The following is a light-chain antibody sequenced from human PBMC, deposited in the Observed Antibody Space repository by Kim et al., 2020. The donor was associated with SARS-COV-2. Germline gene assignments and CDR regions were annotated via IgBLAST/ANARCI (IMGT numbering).Light chain of an antibody. CDR3: QQYGSSLYT. J-gene: IGKJ2*01. CDR2: GAS. V-gene: IGKV3-20*01. CDR1: HIVSSDY. Sequence: SPGERATRSCRASHIVSSDYVAWFQQKPGQPPRLLIYGASNRATGIPDRFSGSGSGADFTLTISRLEPEDFALYFCQQYGSSLYTFGQGTKLEIK.